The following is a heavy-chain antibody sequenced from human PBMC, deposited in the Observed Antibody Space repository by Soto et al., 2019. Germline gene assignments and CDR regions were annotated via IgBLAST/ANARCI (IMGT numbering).Heavy chain of an antibody. CDR2: IDPNGSPT. J-gene: IGHJ4*01. D-gene: IGHD3-3*01. Sequence: XGSLRLSSAASGFTFSSYCMHWVRRAPGEGLVWVSHIDPNGSPTHYADSVKGRFTISRDNAKNTLYLQMNNLRAEDTGVYSCASLSAPIDHWGQGTLVTVSS. CDR1: GFTFSSYC. CDR3: ASLSAPIDH. V-gene: IGHV3-74*01.